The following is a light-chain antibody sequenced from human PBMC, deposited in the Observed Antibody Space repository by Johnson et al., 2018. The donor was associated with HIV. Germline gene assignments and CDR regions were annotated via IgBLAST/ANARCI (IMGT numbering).Light chain of an antibody. CDR3: GTWDSSLSPGGV. V-gene: IGLV1-51*01. J-gene: IGLJ1*01. Sequence: QSVLTQPPSVSAAPGQKVTISCSGSSSNIGNNYVSWYQQLPGTAPKLLIYDNNKRPSGIPDRFSGSKSGTSATLGITGLQTGDEAEYYCGTWDSSLSPGGVFGTGTKVTV. CDR2: DNN. CDR1: SSNIGNNY.